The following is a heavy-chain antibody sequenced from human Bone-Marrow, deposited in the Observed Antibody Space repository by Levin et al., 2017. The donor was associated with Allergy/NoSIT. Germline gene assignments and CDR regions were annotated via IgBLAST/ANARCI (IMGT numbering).Heavy chain of an antibody. CDR2: IYPGDSDT. CDR3: ARAAQVADAVERQYFQH. Sequence: GESLKISCKGSGYSFTSYWIGWVRQMPGKGLEWMGIIYPGDSDTRYSPSFQGQVTISADKSISTAYLQWSSLKASDTAMYYCARAAQVADAVERQYFQHWGQGTLVTVSS. J-gene: IGHJ1*01. V-gene: IGHV5-51*01. CDR1: GYSFTSYW. D-gene: IGHD5-24*01.